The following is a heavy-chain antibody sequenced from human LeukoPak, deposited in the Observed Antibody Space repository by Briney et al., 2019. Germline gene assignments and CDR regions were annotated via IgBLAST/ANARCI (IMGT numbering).Heavy chain of an antibody. J-gene: IGHJ4*02. CDR1: GYTFTSYG. CDR2: ISAYNGNT. V-gene: IGHV1-18*01. CDR3: ARDKDYIWGSSPKFDY. D-gene: IGHD3-16*01. Sequence: GASVKVSCKASGYTFTSYGISWVRQAPGQGLEWMGWISAYNGNTSYAQKLQGRVTMTTDTSTSTAYMELRSLRSDDTAVYYCARDKDYIWGSSPKFDYWGQGTLVTVSS.